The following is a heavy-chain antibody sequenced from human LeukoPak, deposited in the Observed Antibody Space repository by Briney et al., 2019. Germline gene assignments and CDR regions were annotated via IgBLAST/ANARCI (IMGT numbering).Heavy chain of an antibody. CDR3: ARDFTGSGWYDY. D-gene: IGHD6-19*01. V-gene: IGHV4-59*01. J-gene: IGHJ4*02. Sequence: SETLSLTCTVSGGSISSYYWSWIRQPPGKGLEWIGYIYYSGSTNYNPSLKSRVTISEDTSKNQFSLKLSSVTAADTAVYYCARDFTGSGWYDYWGQGTLVTVSS. CDR2: IYYSGST. CDR1: GGSISSYY.